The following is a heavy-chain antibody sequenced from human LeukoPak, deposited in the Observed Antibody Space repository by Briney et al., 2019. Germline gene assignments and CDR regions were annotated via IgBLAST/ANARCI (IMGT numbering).Heavy chain of an antibody. CDR3: ARGSYYYGSGSWEYYFDY. V-gene: IGHV4-59*01. CDR1: GASISSNY. CDR2: IYYSGST. J-gene: IGHJ4*02. D-gene: IGHD3-10*01. Sequence: SETLSLTCTVSGASISSNYWSWVRQPPGKGLEWIGFIYYSGSTNYNPSLKSRVIISVDTSKNQFSLKLSSVTAADTAVYYCARGSYYYGSGSWEYYFDYWGQGTLVTVSS.